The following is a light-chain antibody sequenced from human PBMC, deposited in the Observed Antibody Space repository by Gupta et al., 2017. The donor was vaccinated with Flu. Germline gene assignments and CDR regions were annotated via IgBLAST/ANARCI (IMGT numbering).Light chain of an antibody. CDR1: PGLQTRDGKTY. CDR3: MQTTDWPPVT. Sequence: TLGPAAPMSRRVSPGLQTRDGKTYLKWFPPKPSQFSRRLIYKVSNRDSWVPDRFSGSGSGTNITLRISSVEAEDVAIYYCMQTTDWPPVTFGPGTKLDI. CDR2: KVS. J-gene: IGKJ3*01. V-gene: IGKV2-30*01.